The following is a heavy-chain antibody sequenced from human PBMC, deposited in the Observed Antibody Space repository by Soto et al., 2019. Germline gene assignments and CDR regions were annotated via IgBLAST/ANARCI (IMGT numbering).Heavy chain of an antibody. V-gene: IGHV3-15*01. J-gene: IGHJ4*02. CDR3: AKSVRASFARPLLGPPDY. CDR1: GFTFSNAW. Sequence: VQLVESGGGLVKPGGSLRLSCAASGFTFSNAWMSWVRQAPGKGLEWVGRIKSKTDGGTTDYAAPVKGRFTISRDDSKNTLYLQMNSLRAEDTAVYYCAKSVRASFARPLLGPPDYWGQLTLVTVSS. D-gene: IGHD3-16*01. CDR2: IKSKTDGGTT.